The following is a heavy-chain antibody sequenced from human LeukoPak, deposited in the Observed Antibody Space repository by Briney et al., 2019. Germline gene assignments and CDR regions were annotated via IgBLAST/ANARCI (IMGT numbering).Heavy chain of an antibody. D-gene: IGHD5-12*01. CDR1: GFTFSSYW. V-gene: IGHV3-7*01. CDR2: IKQDGSEK. Sequence: GGSLRLSCAASGFTFSSYWMSWVRQAPGKGLEWVANIKQDGSEKYYVDSVKGRFTISRDNAKNSLYLQMNSLRAEDTAVYYCAKDGYSGYYYFDYWGQGTLVTVSS. J-gene: IGHJ4*02. CDR3: AKDGYSGYYYFDY.